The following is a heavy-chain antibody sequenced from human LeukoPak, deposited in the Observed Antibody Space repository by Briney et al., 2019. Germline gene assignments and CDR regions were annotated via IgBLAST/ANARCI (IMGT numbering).Heavy chain of an antibody. D-gene: IGHD3-10*01. CDR1: GGSFSGYS. CDR3: ARRPNTNLRGVKYYFDY. Sequence: AETLSLTCGVYGGSFSGYSWSWIRQPPGKGLEWIGEINHSGSTKYNPSLARGLTISVGTAKNQFSQKLTSVTAADTAVFFCARRPNTNLRGVKYYFDYWGQGILVTVSS. CDR2: INHSGST. J-gene: IGHJ4*02. V-gene: IGHV4-34*01.